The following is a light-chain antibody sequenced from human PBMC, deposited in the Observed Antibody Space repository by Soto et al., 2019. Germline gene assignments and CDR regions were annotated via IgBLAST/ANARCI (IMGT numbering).Light chain of an antibody. CDR2: DVS. J-gene: IGLJ1*01. CDR3: CSYAGSCYV. V-gene: IGLV2-11*01. CDR1: SSDVGGYNY. Sequence: QSALTQPRSVSGSPGQSVTISCTGTSSDVGGYNYVSWYQQHPGKAPKLMIYDVSKRPSGVPDRFSGSKSGNTASLTLSGLQAEDEADYYCCSYAGSCYVFGTGTKLTVL.